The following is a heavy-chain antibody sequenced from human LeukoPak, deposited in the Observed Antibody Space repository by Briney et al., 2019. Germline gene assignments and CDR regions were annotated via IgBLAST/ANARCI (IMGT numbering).Heavy chain of an antibody. J-gene: IGHJ4*02. D-gene: IGHD2-8*02. V-gene: IGHV4-59*08. Sequence: SETLSLTCTVSGGSLSPFYWSWIRQSPDKGLVWIGNIYCSGSTNYNPSFKSRVTISLDTSKKQYSLHLSSVTAAETAIYYCARHFSGFDHWGQGAQVTVSS. CDR2: IYCSGST. CDR3: ARHFSGFDH. CDR1: GGSLSPFY.